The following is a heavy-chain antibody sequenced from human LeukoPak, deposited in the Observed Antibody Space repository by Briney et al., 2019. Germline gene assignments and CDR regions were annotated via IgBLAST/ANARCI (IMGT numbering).Heavy chain of an antibody. CDR2: IRYDGSNK. V-gene: IGHV3-30*02. J-gene: IGHJ4*02. Sequence: GGSLRLSCAASGFTFSSYGMHWVRQAPGKGLEWVAFIRYDGSNKYYADSVKGRFTISRDNAKNTLYLQMNSLRAEDTAVYYCARVYHDGSGYYPALGYWGQGTLVTVSS. CDR1: GFTFSSYG. CDR3: ARVYHDGSGYYPALGY. D-gene: IGHD3-22*01.